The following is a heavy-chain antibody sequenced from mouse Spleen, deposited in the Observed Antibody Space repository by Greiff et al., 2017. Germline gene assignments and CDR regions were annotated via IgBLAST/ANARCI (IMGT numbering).Heavy chain of an antibody. Sequence: VKLVETGPGLVAPSQSLSITCTVSGFSLTSYGVHWVRQPPGKGLEWLVVIWSDGSTNYNSALKSRLSISKDNSKSQVFLKMNSLQTDDTAIYYCARQSGTGFDYWGQGTTLTVSS. CDR2: IWSDGST. J-gene: IGHJ2*01. CDR1: GFSLTSYG. D-gene: IGHD4-1*01. V-gene: IGHV2-6-1*01. CDR3: ARQSGTGFDY.